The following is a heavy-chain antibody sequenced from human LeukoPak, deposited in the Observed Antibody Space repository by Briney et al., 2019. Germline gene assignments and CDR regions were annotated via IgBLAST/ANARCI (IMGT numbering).Heavy chain of an antibody. Sequence: PSETLSLTCTVSGGSISTSSNYWDWIRQPPGKGLEWIGNIYYSGSTYYNPSLKSRVTISVDTSKNQISLKLSSVTAADTAVYYCARVAVIYQYYMNVWGRGTTVTVSS. V-gene: IGHV4-39*01. CDR3: ARVAVIYQYYMNV. D-gene: IGHD2-2*01. CDR2: IYYSGST. J-gene: IGHJ6*03. CDR1: GGSISTSSNY.